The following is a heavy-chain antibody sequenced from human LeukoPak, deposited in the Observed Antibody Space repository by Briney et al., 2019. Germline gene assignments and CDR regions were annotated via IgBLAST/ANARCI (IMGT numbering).Heavy chain of an antibody. J-gene: IGHJ4*02. D-gene: IGHD5-24*01. Sequence: PSETLSLTCTVSGGSISSGSYYWSWIRQPAGKGLEWIGHIYISGSTNYNPSLKGRVTISVDTSKNQFSLKLNSVTAADTAVYFCARDARDGYNSNLDYWGQGALVTVSS. CDR3: ARDARDGYNSNLDY. V-gene: IGHV4-61*09. CDR2: IYISGST. CDR1: GGSISSGSYY.